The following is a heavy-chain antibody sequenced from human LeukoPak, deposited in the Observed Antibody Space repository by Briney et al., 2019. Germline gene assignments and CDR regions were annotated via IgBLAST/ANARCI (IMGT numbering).Heavy chain of an antibody. CDR3: ARLNYYDSSGYYFKAYYFDY. V-gene: IGHV4-4*07. J-gene: IGHJ4*02. CDR1: GGSISSYY. D-gene: IGHD3-22*01. Sequence: PSETLSLTCTVSGGSISSYYWSWIRQPAGKGLEWIGRIYTSGSTNYNPSLKSRVTMSVDTSKNQFSLKLSSVTAADTAVYYCARLNYYDSSGYYFKAYYFDYWGQGTLVTVSS. CDR2: IYTSGST.